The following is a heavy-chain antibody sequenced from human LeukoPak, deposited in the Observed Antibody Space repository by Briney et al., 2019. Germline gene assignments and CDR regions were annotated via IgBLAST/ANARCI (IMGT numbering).Heavy chain of an antibody. Sequence: GGSLRLSCAASGFTFSSYAMSWVRQAPGKGLEWVSAISGSGGSTYYADSVKGRFTISRDNSKNTLYLQMNSLRAEDTAVYYCAKDFSSGWYGGYDYWGQGTLVTVSS. CDR2: ISGSGGST. D-gene: IGHD6-19*01. J-gene: IGHJ4*02. CDR3: AKDFSSGWYGGYDY. CDR1: GFTFSSYA. V-gene: IGHV3-23*01.